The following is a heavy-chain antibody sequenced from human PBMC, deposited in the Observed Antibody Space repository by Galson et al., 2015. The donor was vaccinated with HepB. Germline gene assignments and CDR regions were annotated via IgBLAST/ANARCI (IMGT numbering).Heavy chain of an antibody. V-gene: IGHV5-10-1*01. CDR3: ARHVCGGDCYGEDWFDP. D-gene: IGHD2-21*02. CDR2: IDPSDSYT. Sequence: SGAEVKKPGESLRISCKGSGYSFTSYWISWVRQMPGKGLEWMGRIDPSDSYTNYSPSFQGHVTISADKSISTAYLQWSSLKASDTAMYYCARHVCGGDCYGEDWFDPWGQGTLVTVSS. CDR1: GYSFTSYW. J-gene: IGHJ5*02.